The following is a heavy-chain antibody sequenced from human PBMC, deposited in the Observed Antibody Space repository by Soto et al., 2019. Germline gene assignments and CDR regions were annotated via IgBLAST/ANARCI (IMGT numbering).Heavy chain of an antibody. J-gene: IGHJ5*02. Sequence: ASVNVSCKASGYTFTGYYMHWVRQAPGQGLEWMGWINPNSGGTNYAQKFQGWVTMTRDTSISTAYMELSRLRSDDTAVYYCGRSGPYQLLTDWFDPWGQGTLVTVSS. CDR1: GYTFTGYY. V-gene: IGHV1-2*04. CDR2: INPNSGGT. CDR3: GRSGPYQLLTDWFDP. D-gene: IGHD2-2*01.